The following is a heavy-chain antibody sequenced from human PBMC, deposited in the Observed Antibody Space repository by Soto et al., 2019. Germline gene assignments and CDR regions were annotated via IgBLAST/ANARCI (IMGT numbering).Heavy chain of an antibody. J-gene: IGHJ4*02. CDR3: AKDISDYYDSSGYYGLFDY. Sequence: GGSLRLSCAASGFTFDDYAMHWVRQAPGKGLEWVSGISWNSGSIGYADSVKGRFTISRDNAKRSLYLQMNSLRAEDTALYYCAKDISDYYDSSGYYGLFDYWGQGTLVTVSS. CDR2: ISWNSGSI. CDR1: GFTFDDYA. V-gene: IGHV3-9*01. D-gene: IGHD3-22*01.